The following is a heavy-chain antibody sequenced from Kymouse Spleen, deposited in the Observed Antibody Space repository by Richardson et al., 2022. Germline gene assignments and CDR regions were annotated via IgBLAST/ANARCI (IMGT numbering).Heavy chain of an antibody. J-gene: IGHJ5*02. CDR3: ARGLYYDILTGYYNVGNWFDP. Sequence: QVQLQQWGAGLLKPSETLSLTCAVYGGSFSGYYWSWIRQPPGKGLEWIGEINHSGSTNYNPSLKSRVTISVDTSKNQFSLKLSSVTAADTAVYYCARGLYYDILTGYYNVGNWFDPWGQGTLVTVSS. CDR1: GGSFSGYY. CDR2: INHSGST. V-gene: IGHV4-34*01. D-gene: IGHD3-9*01.